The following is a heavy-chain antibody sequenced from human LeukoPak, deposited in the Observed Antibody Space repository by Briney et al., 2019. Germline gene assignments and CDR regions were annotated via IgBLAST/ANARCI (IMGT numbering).Heavy chain of an antibody. Sequence: ASVKVSCKASGGTFSSYAISWVRQAPGQGLEWMGGIIPIFGTANYAQKFQGRVTITTDESTSTAYMELSSLRSEDTAVYYCAREILSSYGPENAFDIWGQGTMVTVSS. D-gene: IGHD5-18*01. J-gene: IGHJ3*02. CDR1: GGTFSSYA. V-gene: IGHV1-69*05. CDR2: IIPIFGTA. CDR3: AREILSSYGPENAFDI.